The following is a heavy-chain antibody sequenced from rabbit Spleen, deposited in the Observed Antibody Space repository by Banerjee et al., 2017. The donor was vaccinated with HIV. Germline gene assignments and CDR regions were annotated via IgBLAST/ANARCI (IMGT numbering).Heavy chain of an antibody. V-gene: IGHV1S40*01. CDR2: IDIGSSGGT. Sequence: QSLEESGGDLVKPGASLTLTCTASGVSFSSDSYICWVRQAPGKGLEWIVCIDIGSSGGTYYAEWATERFSISKNSSTTVAMQKTSRTVAATAASFCAGDDSSSVIGWGMGLWGPGTLVTVS. CDR3: AGDDSSSVIGWGMGL. J-gene: IGHJ6*01. D-gene: IGHD1-1*01. CDR1: GVSFSSDSY.